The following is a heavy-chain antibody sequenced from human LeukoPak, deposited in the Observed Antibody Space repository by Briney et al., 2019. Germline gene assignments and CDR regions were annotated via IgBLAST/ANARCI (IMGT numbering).Heavy chain of an antibody. V-gene: IGHV4-34*01. Sequence: SETLSLTCAVDGGSFSNYYWSWIRQPPGKGLEWIGEINRNGSTNYNPSLKSRVTISIDTSKNQFSLRLNSVTAADTAVYYCARGGANYDFWSGYYRGIWFDPWGQGTLVTVSS. D-gene: IGHD3-3*01. J-gene: IGHJ5*02. CDR1: GGSFSNYY. CDR3: ARGGANYDFWSGYYRGIWFDP. CDR2: INRNGST.